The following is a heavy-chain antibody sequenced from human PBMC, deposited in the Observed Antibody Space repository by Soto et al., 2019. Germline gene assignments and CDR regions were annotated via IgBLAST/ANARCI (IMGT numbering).Heavy chain of an antibody. CDR3: AKDNGSGCDWLRVGDASDI. J-gene: IGHJ3*02. Sequence: GGSLRLSCAASGFTFSSYGMHWVRQAPGKGLEWVAVISYDGSNKYYADSVKGRLTISRDNSKNTLHLQMNSLRGEDTAVYYCAKDNGSGCDWLRVGDASDIWGQGTMVTVSS. CDR1: GFTFSSYG. D-gene: IGHD5-12*01. V-gene: IGHV3-30*18. CDR2: ISYDGSNK.